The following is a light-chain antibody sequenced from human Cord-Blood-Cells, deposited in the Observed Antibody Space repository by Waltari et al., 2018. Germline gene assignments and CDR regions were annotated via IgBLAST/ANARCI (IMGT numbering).Light chain of an antibody. CDR1: QSISSW. Sequence: DIHMTQSPSTLSASVGARVTITCRASQSISSWLAWYQQKPGKAPKLLIYKASSLESGVPSRFSGSGSGTEFTLTISSLQPDDFATYYCQQYNSCWTFGQGTKVEIK. V-gene: IGKV1-5*03. CDR3: QQYNSCWT. CDR2: KAS. J-gene: IGKJ1*01.